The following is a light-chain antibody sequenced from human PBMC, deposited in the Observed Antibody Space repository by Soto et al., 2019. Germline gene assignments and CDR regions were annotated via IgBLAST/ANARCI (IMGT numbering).Light chain of an antibody. CDR1: SSDVGNYNL. CDR3: CSYAGSNYV. Sequence: QSVLTQPASVSGSPGQSITISCTGTSSDVGNYNLVSWYQYHPGKAPKLMIYEVSKRPSGVSNRFSGSKSGNTASLTISGLQAEDETDYYCCSYAGSNYVFGTGTKVTVL. V-gene: IGLV2-23*02. CDR2: EVS. J-gene: IGLJ1*01.